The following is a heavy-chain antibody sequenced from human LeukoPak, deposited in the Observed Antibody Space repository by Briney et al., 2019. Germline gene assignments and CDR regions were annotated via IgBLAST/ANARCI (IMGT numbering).Heavy chain of an antibody. Sequence: PGGSLRLSCAASGFSFSSNSMNWVRQAPGKGLEGVSSISSSSSYIHYADSVKGPYTTSRDNAKNSLYLQMNSLRAEDTAVYYCARGAEYCSITSCYIVYWGQGTLVTVSS. CDR3: ARGAEYCSITSCYIVY. CDR2: ISSSSSYI. D-gene: IGHD2-2*02. J-gene: IGHJ4*02. CDR1: GFSFSSNS. V-gene: IGHV3-21*01.